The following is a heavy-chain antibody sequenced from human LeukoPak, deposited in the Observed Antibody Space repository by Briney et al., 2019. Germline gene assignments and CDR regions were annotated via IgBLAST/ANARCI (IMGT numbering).Heavy chain of an antibody. CDR1: GFTFSSYA. Sequence: GGSLRLSCAASGFTFSSYAMSWVRQAPGKGLEWVSAISGSGGSTYYADSVKGRFTISRDNAKNSLYLQMNSLRAEDTALYYCARGRPAIVGAIPHAFDIWGQGTMVTVSS. CDR3: ARGRPAIVGAIPHAFDI. D-gene: IGHD1-26*01. CDR2: ISGSGGST. V-gene: IGHV3-23*01. J-gene: IGHJ3*02.